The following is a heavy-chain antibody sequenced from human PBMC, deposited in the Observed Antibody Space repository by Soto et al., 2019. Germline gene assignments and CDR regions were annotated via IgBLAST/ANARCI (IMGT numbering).Heavy chain of an antibody. D-gene: IGHD3-3*01. Sequence: SETLSLTCTVSGGSISSSSYYWGWIRQPPGKGLEWIGSIYYSGSTYYNPSLKSRVTISVDTSKNQFSLKLSSVTAADTAVYYCASQGKLRADFWSGYYTGWFDPWGQGTLVTVSS. J-gene: IGHJ5*02. CDR2: IYYSGST. V-gene: IGHV4-39*01. CDR1: GGSISSSSYY. CDR3: ASQGKLRADFWSGYYTGWFDP.